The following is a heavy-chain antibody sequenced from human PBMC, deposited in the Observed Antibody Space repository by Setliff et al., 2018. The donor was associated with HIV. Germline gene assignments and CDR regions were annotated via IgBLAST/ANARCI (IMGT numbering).Heavy chain of an antibody. CDR2: INHSRST. CDR1: GGSISSSSYY. D-gene: IGHD2-8*01. J-gene: IGHJ6*02. V-gene: IGHV4-39*02. Sequence: SETLSLTCTVSGGSISSSSYYWIWVRQPPGEGLEWIGEINHSRSTNYNPSLKSRVTISLDTSKKQFSLRLNSVTAADTGVYYCARAPSCADSWCYMYYYYYYGMDVWGLGTTVTVSS. CDR3: ARAPSCADSWCYMYYYYYYGMDV.